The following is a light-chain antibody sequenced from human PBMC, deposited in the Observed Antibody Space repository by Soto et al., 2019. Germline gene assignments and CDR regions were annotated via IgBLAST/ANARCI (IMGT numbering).Light chain of an antibody. CDR3: QQYYSYPRT. J-gene: IGKJ1*01. CDR1: QCISSY. CDR2: AAS. Sequence: DIQMTQSPSSLPGSVGGIVTSASRASQCISSYLNWYQQKPGKAPKLLIYAASTLQSGVPSRFSGSGSGTDFTLTISCLQSEDFATYYCQQYYSYPRTFGQGTKVGIK. V-gene: IGKV1-39*01.